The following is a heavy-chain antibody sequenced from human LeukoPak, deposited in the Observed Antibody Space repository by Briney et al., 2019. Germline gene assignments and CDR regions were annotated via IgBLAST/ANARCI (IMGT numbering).Heavy chain of an antibody. J-gene: IGHJ6*03. CDR1: GGSISSSSYY. CDR3: ASLGTGYNYYYYMDV. CDR2: IYYSGST. D-gene: IGHD6-13*01. Sequence: SETLSLTCTVSGGSISSSSYYWGWIRQPPGKGLEWIGSIYYSGSTYYNPSLKSRVTISVDTSKNQFSLKLSSVTAADTAVYYCASLGTGYNYYYYMDVWGKGTTVTVSS. V-gene: IGHV4-39*07.